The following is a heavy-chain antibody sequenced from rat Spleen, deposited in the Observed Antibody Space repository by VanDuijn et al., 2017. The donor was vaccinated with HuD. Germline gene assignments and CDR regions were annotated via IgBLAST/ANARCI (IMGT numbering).Heavy chain of an antibody. D-gene: IGHD4-4*01. V-gene: IGHV4-2*01. CDR2: VNQDSSAI. Sequence: EVKLVESGGGLVQPGRSLKLSCAASGFNFNGYWMGWVRQAPGKGLEWIGEVNQDSSAIKYGPSLKAKFTVSRDNAHNTLFLQMDKLGSEDTAIYYCVREDLGVNYWGHGVMVTVSS. J-gene: IGHJ2*01. CDR3: VREDLGVNY. CDR1: GFNFNGYW.